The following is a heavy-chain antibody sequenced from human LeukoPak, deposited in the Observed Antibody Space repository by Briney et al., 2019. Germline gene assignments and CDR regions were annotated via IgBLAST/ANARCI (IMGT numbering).Heavy chain of an antibody. CDR3: AKPRMKVRITMVRGLGY. V-gene: IGHV3-23*01. D-gene: IGHD3-10*01. J-gene: IGHJ4*02. CDR1: GFTYNSYA. Sequence: PGGSLRLSCAPSGFTYNSYAMSWVPQAPGKGLEWVSAKRGSGGSTYYADSVKGRFTISRDNPKNTLYLQMNSLRAEDTAVYYCAKPRMKVRITMVRGLGYWGQGTLVTVSS. CDR2: KRGSGGST.